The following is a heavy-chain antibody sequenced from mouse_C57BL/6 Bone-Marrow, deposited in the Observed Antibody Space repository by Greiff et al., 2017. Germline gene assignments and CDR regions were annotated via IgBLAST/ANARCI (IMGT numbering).Heavy chain of an antibody. D-gene: IGHD1-1*01. J-gene: IGHJ1*03. Sequence: VQLQQSGAELVKPGASVKLSCTASGFNIKDYYMHWVKQRTEQGLEWIGRIDPEDGETKYAPKFQGKATITADTSSNTAYLQRSSLTSEDTAVYYCARFMTTVVEGEKNWYFDVWGTGTTVTVSS. CDR1: GFNIKDYY. CDR3: ARFMTTVVEGEKNWYFDV. V-gene: IGHV14-2*01. CDR2: IDPEDGET.